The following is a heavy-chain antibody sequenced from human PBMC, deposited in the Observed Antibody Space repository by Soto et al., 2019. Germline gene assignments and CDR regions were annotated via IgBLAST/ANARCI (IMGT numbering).Heavy chain of an antibody. J-gene: IGHJ4*02. CDR2: INSDGSST. Sequence: PGGSLRLSCAASGFTFSSYWMQWVRQSPGKGLVWVSRINSDGSSTNYADSVKGRFTISRDNARNTLYLQMNGLRVEDTAVYYCATTLAAAGYSWGQGTLVTVSS. D-gene: IGHD6-13*01. CDR1: GFTFSSYW. CDR3: ATTLAAAGYS. V-gene: IGHV3-74*01.